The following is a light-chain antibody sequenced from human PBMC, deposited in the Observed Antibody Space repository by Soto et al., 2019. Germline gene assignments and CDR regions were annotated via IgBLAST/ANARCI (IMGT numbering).Light chain of an antibody. V-gene: IGLV3-27*01. J-gene: IGLJ2*01. CDR3: YSAADNKGGV. CDR2: KDS. CDR1: VLAKKY. Sequence: SYELTQPSSVSVSPGQTARITCSGDVLAKKYARWFQQKPGQAPVLVIYKDSERPSGIPERFSGSSSGTTVTLTISGAQVEDEADYYCYSAADNKGGVFGGGTKLTVL.